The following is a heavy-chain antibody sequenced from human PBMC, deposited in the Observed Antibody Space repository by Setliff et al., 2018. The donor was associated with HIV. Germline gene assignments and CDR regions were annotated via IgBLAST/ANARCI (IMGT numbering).Heavy chain of an antibody. V-gene: IGHV5-51*01. CDR2: IYPGDSDT. Sequence: GESLKISCKGSGYSFTSYWIGWVRQVPGKGLEGVGIIYPGDSDTRYSPSFQGLVTISADKSISTAYLQWSSLKASDTAMYYCARQRIVKAYYYYMDVWGKGTTVTVSS. D-gene: IGHD3-16*02. J-gene: IGHJ6*03. CDR3: ARQRIVKAYYYYMDV. CDR1: GYSFTSYW.